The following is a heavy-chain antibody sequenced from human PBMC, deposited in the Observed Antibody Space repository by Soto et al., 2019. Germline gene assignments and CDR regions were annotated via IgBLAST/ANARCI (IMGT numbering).Heavy chain of an antibody. Sequence: GGSLRLSCAASGFTFSSYAMHWVRQAPGKGLEYVSAISSNGGSTYYANSVKGRFTISRDNSKNTLYLQMGSLRAEDMAVYYCARDAYFWSGYQAARSGLRDPAGILDVWGKGTTVTVSS. V-gene: IGHV3-64*01. CDR3: ARDAYFWSGYQAARSGLRDPAGILDV. CDR2: ISSNGGST. J-gene: IGHJ6*04. CDR1: GFTFSSYA. D-gene: IGHD3-3*01.